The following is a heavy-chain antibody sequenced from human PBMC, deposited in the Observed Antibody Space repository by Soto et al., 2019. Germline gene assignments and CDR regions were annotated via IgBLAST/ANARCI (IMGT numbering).Heavy chain of an antibody. V-gene: IGHV1-2*04. CDR3: ARGGGTGTTKDYYYYGMDV. CDR2: INPNSGGT. D-gene: IGHD1-7*01. CDR1: GYTFTGYY. J-gene: IGHJ6*02. Sequence: GASVKVSCKASGYTFTGYYMHWVRQAPGQGLEWMGWINPNSGGTNYAQKFQGWVTMTRDTSISTAYMELSRLRSDDTAVYYCARGGGTGTTKDYYYYGMDVWGQGTTVTVPS.